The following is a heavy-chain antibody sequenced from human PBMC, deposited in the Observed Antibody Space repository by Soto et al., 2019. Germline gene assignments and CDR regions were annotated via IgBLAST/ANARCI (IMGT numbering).Heavy chain of an antibody. J-gene: IGHJ5*02. CDR1: GGSISSYY. CDR3: ARAIAYYYDNTGYYHFHP. CDR2: VYHSGST. D-gene: IGHD3-22*01. Sequence: SETLSLTCTVSGGSISSYYWSWIRQLPGKGPEWIGYVYHSGSTYYNPSLKSRITMLVDTSTNRFSMKLNSVTAADTAVHYCARAIAYYYDNTGYYHFHPWGQETLPTVSS. V-gene: IGHV4-59*06.